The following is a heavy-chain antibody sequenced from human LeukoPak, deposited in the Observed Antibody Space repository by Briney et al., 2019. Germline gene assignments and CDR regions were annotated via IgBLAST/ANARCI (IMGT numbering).Heavy chain of an antibody. V-gene: IGHV4-39*01. CDR2: TYYSGST. J-gene: IGHJ3*02. CDR1: GGSISSSSYY. D-gene: IGHD5-24*01. CDR3: ARHNEWLQYRWAFDI. Sequence: PSETLSLTCTVSGGSISSSSYYWGWIRQPPGKGLEWIGSTYYSGSTYYSPSLKSRVTISVDTSKSQFSLTLSTVTAADTAVYYCARHNEWLQYRWAFDIWGQGTMVTVSS.